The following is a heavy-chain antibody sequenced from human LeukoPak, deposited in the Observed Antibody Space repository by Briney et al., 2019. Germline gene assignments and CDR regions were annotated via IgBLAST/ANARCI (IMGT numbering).Heavy chain of an antibody. CDR3: AKGQPTAPAAEIFDY. V-gene: IGHV3-30*18. D-gene: IGHD4-17*01. J-gene: IGHJ4*02. CDR2: ISYDGSNK. CDR1: GFTCSSYG. Sequence: PGRYLRLSCAASGFTCSSYGMHWVRQAPGKGLEWGAVISYDGSNKYYADSVKGVLTISRDNSKNTLYLQMNSLRAEDTAVYYCAKGQPTAPAAEIFDYGGQGTLVTVSS.